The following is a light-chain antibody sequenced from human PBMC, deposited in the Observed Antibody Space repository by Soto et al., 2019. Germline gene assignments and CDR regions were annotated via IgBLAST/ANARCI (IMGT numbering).Light chain of an antibody. CDR2: DAS. CDR1: QSVSTY. J-gene: IGKJ1*01. V-gene: IGKV3-11*01. CDR3: QHRSNWPPWT. Sequence: EIVLTQSPATLSLSPGERAALSCRASQSVSTYLAWYQQKPGQAPRLLIYDASNRATGIPARFSGSGSGTDFTLTISSLEPEDFAVYYCQHRSNWPPWTFGQGTKVEI.